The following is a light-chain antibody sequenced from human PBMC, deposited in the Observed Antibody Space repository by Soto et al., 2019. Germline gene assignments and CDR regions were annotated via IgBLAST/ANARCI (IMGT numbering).Light chain of an antibody. CDR2: DAS. CDR3: QQFDDVPYS. CDR1: QDITNF. Sequence: DIQMTQSPSSLSASVGDRVNITCQASQDITNFLNWYQQKPGKAPKLLIYDASSLQTGVPTRFSRIGSGKDFSFTISSLQLEDIATYKCQQFDDVPYSFGQGTKVAIK. J-gene: IGKJ2*03. V-gene: IGKV1-33*01.